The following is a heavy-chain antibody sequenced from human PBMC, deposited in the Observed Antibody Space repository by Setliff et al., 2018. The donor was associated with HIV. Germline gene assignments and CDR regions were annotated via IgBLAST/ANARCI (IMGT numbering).Heavy chain of an antibody. CDR3: ARDHELGAFDL. Sequence: SETLSLTCRVSGMSVSGYYWSWIRQSPGKGLEWIGYIYHTGTTSYNPSLKSRVTIQIDRSNNHFSLNLRSATTADTAVYFCARDHELGAFDLWDQGKMVTVSS. J-gene: IGHJ3*01. V-gene: IGHV4-59*02. CDR2: IYHTGTT. D-gene: IGHD1-26*01. CDR1: GMSVSGYY.